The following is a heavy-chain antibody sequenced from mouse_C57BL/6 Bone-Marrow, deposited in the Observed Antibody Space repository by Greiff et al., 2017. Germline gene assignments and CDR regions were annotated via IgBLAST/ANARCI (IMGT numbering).Heavy chain of an antibody. CDR1: GYTFTDYN. CDR3: ARSHGYFDV. J-gene: IGHJ1*03. Sequence: VQLQQSGPELVKPGASVKMSCKASGYTFTDYNMHWVKQSPGQSLEWIGFINPNNGGTSYNQKFKGKATLTVNKSSSTAYMELRSLPSEDSSVYDCARSHGYFDVWGTGTTVTVSS. V-gene: IGHV1-22*01. CDR2: INPNNGGT.